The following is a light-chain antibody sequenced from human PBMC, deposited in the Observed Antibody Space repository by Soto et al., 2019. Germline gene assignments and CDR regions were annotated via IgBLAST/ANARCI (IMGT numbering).Light chain of an antibody. CDR2: DVS. CDR3: SSYTTSNTRQIV. J-gene: IGLJ1*01. V-gene: IGLV2-14*03. Sequence: QSALTQPASVSGSPGQSINISCTGNNNEIGGYNYVSWYQHHPGKAPKLIIYDVSNRPSGVSNPFSGSKSGNTASLTISGLQPEDEADYYCSSYTTSNTRQIVFGTGTKATVL. CDR1: NNEIGGYNY.